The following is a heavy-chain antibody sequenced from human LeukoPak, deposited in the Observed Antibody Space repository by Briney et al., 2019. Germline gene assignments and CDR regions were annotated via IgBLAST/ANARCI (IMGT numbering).Heavy chain of an antibody. CDR1: GFTFSNYA. CDR2: LSGTGGST. Sequence: TGGSLRLSCAASGFTFSNYAMSWVRQAPGKGLEWVSTLSGTGGSTYYADSVKGRFTISRDNSQNTLYLQMNSLRAEDTAVYYCARVVTANTNWFDPWGQGTLVTVSS. D-gene: IGHD2-21*02. V-gene: IGHV3-23*01. J-gene: IGHJ5*02. CDR3: ARVVTANTNWFDP.